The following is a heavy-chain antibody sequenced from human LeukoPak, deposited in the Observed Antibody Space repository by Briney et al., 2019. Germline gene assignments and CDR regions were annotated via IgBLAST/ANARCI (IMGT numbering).Heavy chain of an antibody. V-gene: IGHV1-69*05. CDR1: GGTFSSYA. Sequence: ASVKVSCKASGGTFSSYAISWVRQAPGQGLEWMGGIIPIFGTANYAQKFQGRVTITTDESTSTAYMELSSLRSEDTAVYYCAIRNHPGVVATGEAEFDPWGQGTLVTVSS. CDR3: AIRNHPGVVATGEAEFDP. J-gene: IGHJ5*02. CDR2: IIPIFGTA. D-gene: IGHD3-22*01.